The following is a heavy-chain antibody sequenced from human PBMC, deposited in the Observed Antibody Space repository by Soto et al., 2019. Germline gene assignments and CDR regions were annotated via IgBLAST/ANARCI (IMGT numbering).Heavy chain of an antibody. CDR2: ISSSSSTI. J-gene: IGHJ6*02. CDR3: AREPAAIYYYYGMDV. CDR1: GFTFSSYS. D-gene: IGHD2-2*02. Sequence: VESGGGLVQPGGSLRLSCAASGFTFSSYSMNWVRQAPGKGLEWVSYISSSSSTIYYADSVKGRFTISRDNAKNSLYLQMNSLRDEDTAVYYCAREPAAIYYYYGMDVWGQGTTVTVSS. V-gene: IGHV3-48*02.